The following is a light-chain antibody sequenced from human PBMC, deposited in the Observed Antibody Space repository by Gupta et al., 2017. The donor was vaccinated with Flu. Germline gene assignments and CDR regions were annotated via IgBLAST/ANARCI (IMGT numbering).Light chain of an antibody. CDR3: GAWDSSLTQGL. Sequence: SSSNIGNNHVSWYQQFPGTDPKLLIYETRVRPSGVPDRFSGSKSGTSATLDITGLQAGDEADYYCGAWDSSLTQGLFGGGTKMTV. J-gene: IGLJ3*02. V-gene: IGLV1-51*02. CDR1: SSNIGNNH. CDR2: ETR.